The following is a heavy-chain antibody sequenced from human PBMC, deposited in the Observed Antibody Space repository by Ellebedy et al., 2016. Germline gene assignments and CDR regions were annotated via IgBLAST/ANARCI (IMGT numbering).Heavy chain of an antibody. CDR1: GGSISSYY. V-gene: IGHV4-59*01. Sequence: GSLRLXCSVSGGSISSYYWSWIRQPPGKGLEWIGYIYYSGSTYYNPSLRSRVTISVDTSKNQFSLKLSSVTAADTAVYYCARASPVTSRVNWFDPWGQGTLVTVSS. CDR2: IYYSGST. D-gene: IGHD5-18*01. J-gene: IGHJ5*02. CDR3: ARASPVTSRVNWFDP.